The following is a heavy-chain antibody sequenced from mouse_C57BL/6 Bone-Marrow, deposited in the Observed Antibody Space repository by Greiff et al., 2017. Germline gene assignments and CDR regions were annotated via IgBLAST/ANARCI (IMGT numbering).Heavy chain of an antibody. D-gene: IGHD1-1*01. CDR3: ARDYGSSPLRYFDV. V-gene: IGHV1-72*01. CDR1: GYTFTSYW. J-gene: IGHJ1*03. Sequence: QVQLQQPGAELVKPGASVKLSCKASGYTFTSYWMHWVKQRPGRGLEWIGRIDPNSGGTKYNEKFKSKATLTVDKPSRNPYMKLSRLTSEDSAVYYCARDYGSSPLRYFDVWGTGTTVTVSS. CDR2: IDPNSGGT.